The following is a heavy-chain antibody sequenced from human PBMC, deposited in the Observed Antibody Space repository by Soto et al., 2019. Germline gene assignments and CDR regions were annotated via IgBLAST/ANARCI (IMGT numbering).Heavy chain of an antibody. CDR3: ARYIVVVVAATYDAFDI. V-gene: IGHV4-34*01. CDR2: INHSGST. D-gene: IGHD2-15*01. CDR1: GGSFSGYY. Sequence: SETLSLTCAVYGGSFSGYYWSWIRQPPGKGLEWIGEINHSGSTNYNPSLKSRVTISVDTSKNQFSLKLSSGTAADTAVYYCARYIVVVVAATYDAFDIWGQGTMVTVSS. J-gene: IGHJ3*02.